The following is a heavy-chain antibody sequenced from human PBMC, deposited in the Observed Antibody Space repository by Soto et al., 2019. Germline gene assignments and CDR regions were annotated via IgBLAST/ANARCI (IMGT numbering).Heavy chain of an antibody. J-gene: IGHJ4*02. D-gene: IGHD2-8*02. V-gene: IGHV3-48*02. Sequence: VQLVESGGGLAQPGGSLRLSCGGSGVNFSGYAMNWVRQAPGKGLEWVSYISSRSSGIHYADSVKGRFTISRDNGKRSLYLQMNSLRDEDTGIYYCARGVLDYWGQGALVTVSS. CDR1: GVNFSGYA. CDR3: ARGVLDY. CDR2: ISSRSSGI.